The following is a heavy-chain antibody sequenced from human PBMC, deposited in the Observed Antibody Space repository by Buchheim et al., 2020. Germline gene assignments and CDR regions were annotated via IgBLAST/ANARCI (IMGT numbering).Heavy chain of an antibody. Sequence: QVQLQESGPGLVKPSGALSLTCAVSGGSISSSNWWSWVRQPPGKGLEWIGEIYHSGSTNYNPSLKSRVTISVDKSKNQFSLKLSSVTAADTAVYYCASNLRYSSGWYRTYRSTGQIVYWGQGTL. CDR3: ASNLRYSSGWYRTYRSTGQIVY. V-gene: IGHV4-4*02. J-gene: IGHJ4*02. CDR1: GGSISSSNW. CDR2: IYHSGST. D-gene: IGHD6-19*01.